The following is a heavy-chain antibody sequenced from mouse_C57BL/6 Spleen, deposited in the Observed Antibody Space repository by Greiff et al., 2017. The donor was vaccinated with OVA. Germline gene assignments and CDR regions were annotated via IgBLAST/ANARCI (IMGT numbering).Heavy chain of an antibody. V-gene: IGHV1-72*01. Sequence: VQLQQPGAELVKPGASVKLSCKASGYTFTSYWMHWVKQRPGLGLEWIGRIDPYSGGTKYNEKFKSKATLTVDTPSSTAYMQLSSLTSEDSAVCYCAREGPYFDYWGKGTTLTVSS. CDR3: AREGPYFDY. CDR2: IDPYSGGT. J-gene: IGHJ2*01. CDR1: GYTFTSYW.